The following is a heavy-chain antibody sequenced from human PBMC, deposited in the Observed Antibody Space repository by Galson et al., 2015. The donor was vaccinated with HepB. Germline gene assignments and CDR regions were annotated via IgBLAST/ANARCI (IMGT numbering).Heavy chain of an antibody. CDR1: RYIFTNYG. V-gene: IGHV7-4-1*02. CDR2: INTNTGNP. Sequence: SVKVSCKASRYIFTNYGMSWVRQAPGQGLEWMGWINTNTGNPTYAQGFTGRFVFSLDTSVSTAYLQISSLKAEDTAVYYCGRDRGSGSHFFDYWGQGTLVTVSS. J-gene: IGHJ4*02. D-gene: IGHD2-15*01. CDR3: GRDRGSGSHFFDY.